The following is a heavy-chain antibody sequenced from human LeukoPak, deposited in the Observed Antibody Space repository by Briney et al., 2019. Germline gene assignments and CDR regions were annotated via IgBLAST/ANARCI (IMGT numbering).Heavy chain of an antibody. D-gene: IGHD3-16*01. CDR3: ARIDYYDGYDY. J-gene: IGHJ4*02. CDR1: GASMSNYH. Sequence: SETLSLTCAVSGASMSNYHWSWIRQPPGRGLEYIGYVYNSGSTFYNPSLKSRVTISADTSRKQFSLKLSSVTAADTAVYYCARIDYYDGYDYWGQGTLVTVSS. V-gene: IGHV4-59*12. CDR2: VYNSGST.